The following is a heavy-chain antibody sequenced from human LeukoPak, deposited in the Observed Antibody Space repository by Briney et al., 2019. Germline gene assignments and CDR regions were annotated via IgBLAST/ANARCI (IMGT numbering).Heavy chain of an antibody. CDR1: GFTVSSNY. J-gene: IGHJ6*02. CDR2: IYSGGST. V-gene: IGHV3-53*01. D-gene: IGHD3-9*01. CDR3: ARGTADILTGYYYYGMDV. Sequence: GGSLRLSCAASGFTVSSNYMSWVRQAPGKGLEWVSVIYSGGSTYYADSVKGRFTISRDTSKNTVYLQMNSLRAEDTAVYHCARGTADILTGYYYYGMDVWGQGTTATVSS.